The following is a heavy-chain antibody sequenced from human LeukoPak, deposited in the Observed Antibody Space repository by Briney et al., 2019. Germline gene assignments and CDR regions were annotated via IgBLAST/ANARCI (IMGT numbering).Heavy chain of an antibody. V-gene: IGHV3-30*18. CDR1: GGSFSGYY. CDR2: ISYDGSNT. D-gene: IGHD3-10*01. Sequence: LSLTCAVYGGSFSGYYWSWVRQAPGKGLEWVAVISYDGSNTYYADFVKGRFTISRDNSKHTLYLQMNSLRAEDTAVYYCAKALKWFGELLYEVDYWGQGTLVTVSS. CDR3: AKALKWFGELLYEVDY. J-gene: IGHJ4*02.